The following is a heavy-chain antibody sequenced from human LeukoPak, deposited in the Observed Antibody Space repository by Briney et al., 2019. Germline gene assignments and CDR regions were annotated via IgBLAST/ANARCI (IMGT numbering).Heavy chain of an antibody. V-gene: IGHV4-59*01. J-gene: IGHJ4*02. CDR1: GGSISSYY. Sequence: PETLSLTCTVSGGSISSYYWSWIRQPPGKGLEWIGYIYYSGSTNYNPSLKSRVTISVDTSKNQFSLKLSSVSAADTAVYYCARVVPAAIPHFDYWGQGTLVTVSS. D-gene: IGHD2-2*02. CDR3: ARVVPAAIPHFDY. CDR2: IYYSGST.